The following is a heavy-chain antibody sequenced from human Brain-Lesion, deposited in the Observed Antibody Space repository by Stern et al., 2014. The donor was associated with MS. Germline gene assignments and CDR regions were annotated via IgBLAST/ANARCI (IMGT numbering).Heavy chain of an antibody. Sequence: QVQLQESGPGLVKPSGTLSLTCAVSGGSISSSNWWSWVRQSPGKGLEWIGESDHSGSTIYNPALKRRVTVSVDKYKNRFSLNLRSVPAADTAVYFCARFPASRPHVFDSWGQGTLVTVSS. CDR3: ARFPASRPHVFDS. CDR1: GGSISSSNW. V-gene: IGHV4-4*02. CDR2: SDHSGST. D-gene: IGHD6-13*01. J-gene: IGHJ4*02.